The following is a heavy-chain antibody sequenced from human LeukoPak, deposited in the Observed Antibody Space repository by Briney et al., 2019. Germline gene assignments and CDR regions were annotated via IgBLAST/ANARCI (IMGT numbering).Heavy chain of an antibody. CDR1: GFTFRSYA. CDR3: ARGGFDP. V-gene: IGHV3-30-3*01. D-gene: IGHD3-16*01. Sequence: PGGSLRLSCAASGFTFRSYAMHWVRQAPGKGLEWVAVISYDGSNKYYADSVKGRFTISRDNSKNTLYLQMNSLRAEDTAVYYCARGGFDPWGQGTLVTVSS. J-gene: IGHJ5*02. CDR2: ISYDGSNK.